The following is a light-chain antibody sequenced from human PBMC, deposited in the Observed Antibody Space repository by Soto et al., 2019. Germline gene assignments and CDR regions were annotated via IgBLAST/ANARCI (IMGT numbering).Light chain of an antibody. CDR2: DAS. V-gene: IGKV1-16*01. CDR3: QQYDNYPYT. Sequence: DIMMTQSPFSLSASVGDRVTITCRASQGIRNHLAWFQQKPGKAPKSLIYDASCLQSGVPSRFSGSGSGTDFPPTISSLKPEDFATYYCQQYDNYPYTFGPRTKVDIK. CDR1: QGIRNH. J-gene: IGKJ3*01.